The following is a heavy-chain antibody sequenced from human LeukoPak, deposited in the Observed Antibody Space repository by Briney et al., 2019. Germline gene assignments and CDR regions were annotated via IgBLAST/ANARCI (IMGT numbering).Heavy chain of an antibody. CDR1: GGSISSYY. CDR3: ASVDGH. J-gene: IGHJ1*01. D-gene: IGHD5-24*01. Sequence: SETLSLTCTVSGGSISSYYWSWIRQPPGKGLEWIGYIYYSGSTNYNPSLKSRVTISVDTSKNQFSLKLSSVTAADTAVYYCASVDGHWGQGTPVTVSS. CDR2: IYYSGST. V-gene: IGHV4-59*01.